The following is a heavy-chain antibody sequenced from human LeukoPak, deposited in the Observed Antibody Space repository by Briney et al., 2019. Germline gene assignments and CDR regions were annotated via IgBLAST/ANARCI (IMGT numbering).Heavy chain of an antibody. D-gene: IGHD1-26*01. CDR1: GFTFSSFA. J-gene: IGHJ4*02. CDR3: AQNLVGGLVQLAQF. V-gene: IGHV3-23*01. Sequence: PGGSLRLSCVASGFTFSSFALSWVRQAPGKGLEWVSVISGNGGTTYYADSVKGRFTISRDNSKNTLYLQMINLRVEDTAKYYCAQNLVGGLVQLAQFWGQGTLVSVSS. CDR2: ISGNGGTT.